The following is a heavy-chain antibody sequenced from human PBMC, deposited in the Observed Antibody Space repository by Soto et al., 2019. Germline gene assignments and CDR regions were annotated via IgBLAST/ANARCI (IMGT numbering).Heavy chain of an antibody. J-gene: IGHJ6*03. CDR2: INHSGST. CDR1: GGSLSGYY. V-gene: IGHV4-34*01. D-gene: IGHD6-13*01. CDR3: ARGVKQQLRADRNYYYMDV. Sequence: QVQLQQWGAGLLKPSETLSLTCAVYGGSLSGYYWSWIRQPPGKGLEWIGEINHSGSTNYNPSLKSRVTISVDTSKNQFSLKLSSVTAADTAVYYCARGVKQQLRADRNYYYMDVWGKGTTVTVSS.